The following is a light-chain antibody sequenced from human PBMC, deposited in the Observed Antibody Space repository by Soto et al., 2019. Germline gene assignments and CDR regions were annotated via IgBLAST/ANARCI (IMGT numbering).Light chain of an antibody. Sequence: DILITQSADSLPVSLGARATINCKSSQSVLHSSSKKNYSAWYQQKPGHPPKLLIYWASTRESGVPDRFSGSGSRTDFTLTISSLQAEDVALYYCQQYYTTPWAFGQGTKVDIK. CDR1: QSVLHSSSKKNY. CDR2: WAS. J-gene: IGKJ1*01. V-gene: IGKV4-1*01. CDR3: QQYYTTPWA.